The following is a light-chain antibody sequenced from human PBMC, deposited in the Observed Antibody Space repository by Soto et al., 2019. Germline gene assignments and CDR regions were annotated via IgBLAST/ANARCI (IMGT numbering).Light chain of an antibody. CDR3: QHSSNIPWT. J-gene: IGKJ1*01. CDR1: QYVDRY. CDR2: SAS. Sequence: DVQMTQSPSSLSASVGDSVTITCLTSQYVDRYLSWYQQIPGRAPKLVIYSASSLVTGVPPRFRGSASGTEFTLSISSLQREDFAPYFCQHSSNIPWTSGQRTK. V-gene: IGKV1-39*01.